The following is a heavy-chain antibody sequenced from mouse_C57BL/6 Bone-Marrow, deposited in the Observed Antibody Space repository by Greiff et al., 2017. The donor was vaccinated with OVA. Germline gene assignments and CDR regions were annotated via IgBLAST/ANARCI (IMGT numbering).Heavy chain of an antibody. J-gene: IGHJ1*03. CDR1: GYTFTSYW. CDR3: ARSDYGSSYKYFDV. D-gene: IGHD1-1*01. Sequence: QVHVKQPGAELVRPGSSVKLSCKASGYTFTSYWMQWVKQRPIQGLEWIGNIDPSDSDTHYNQKFKDKATLTVDKSSSTAYMQLSSLTSEDSAVYYCARSDYGSSYKYFDVWGTGTTVTVSS. V-gene: IGHV1-52*01. CDR2: IDPSDSDT.